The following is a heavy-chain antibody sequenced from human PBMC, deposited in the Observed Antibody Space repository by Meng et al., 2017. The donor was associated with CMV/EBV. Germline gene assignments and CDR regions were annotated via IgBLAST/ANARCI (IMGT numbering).Heavy chain of an antibody. CDR1: GFTFSSYE. Sequence: GESLKISCAASGFTFSSYEMNWVRQAPGKGLEWVSYISSSGSTIYYVDSVKGRFTISRDNAKNSLYLQMNSLRAEDTAVYYCARTRITIFGVVIIARYGMDVWGQGTTVTVSS. CDR3: ARTRITIFGVVIIARYGMDV. CDR2: ISSSGSTI. J-gene: IGHJ6*02. D-gene: IGHD3-3*01. V-gene: IGHV3-48*03.